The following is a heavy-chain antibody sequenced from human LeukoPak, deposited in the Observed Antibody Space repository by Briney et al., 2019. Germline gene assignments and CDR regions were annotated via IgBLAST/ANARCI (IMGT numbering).Heavy chain of an antibody. D-gene: IGHD6-19*01. CDR2: ISGSGGTT. CDR1: GFTFSRYG. Sequence: GGSLRLSCAASGFTFSRYGMSWVRQAPGKGLEWGSAISGSGGTTYYAGSVKGRFTISRDNSKNTLYLQINSLRAEDTAVYYCAKDHLPGIVVADRDYWGQGTLVTVSS. CDR3: AKDHLPGIVVADRDY. V-gene: IGHV3-23*01. J-gene: IGHJ4*02.